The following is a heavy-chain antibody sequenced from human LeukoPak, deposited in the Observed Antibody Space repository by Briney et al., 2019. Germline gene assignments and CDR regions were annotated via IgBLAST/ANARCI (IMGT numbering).Heavy chain of an antibody. Sequence: PGGSLRLSCAGSGFTFRSYAMSWVRQAPGKGLEWVSAISHTSSGTYYVDSVKGRFTISRDNSKNTLYMEMNSLRVEDTAIYYCAKVINSGYFYYFDYWGQGTLVTVSS. V-gene: IGHV3-23*01. D-gene: IGHD3-22*01. CDR3: AKVINSGYFYYFDY. CDR1: GFTFRSYA. J-gene: IGHJ4*02. CDR2: ISHTSSGT.